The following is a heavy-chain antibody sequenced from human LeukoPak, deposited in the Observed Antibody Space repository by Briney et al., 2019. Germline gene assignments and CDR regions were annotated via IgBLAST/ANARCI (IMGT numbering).Heavy chain of an antibody. CDR3: AREGYYDSSGYYYTYYYGMDV. CDR2: IYCSGST. J-gene: IGHJ6*02. CDR1: VASTSSYY. Sequence: PSETLSLTCTVSVASTSSYYWSWIRHPPWKGLEWIGYIYCSGSTNYNPSLKSRVTISVDTSKNQFSLKLSPVTAADTAVYYCAREGYYDSSGYYYTYYYGMDVWGQGTTVTVSS. V-gene: IGHV4-59*01. D-gene: IGHD3-22*01.